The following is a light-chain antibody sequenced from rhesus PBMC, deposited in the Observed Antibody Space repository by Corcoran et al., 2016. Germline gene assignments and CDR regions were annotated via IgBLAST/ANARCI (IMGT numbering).Light chain of an antibody. Sequence: DIQMTQSPSSLFASVGDRVTITGRASQGISNYLSWYQQKPGKAPKLLIYDAFTLQSGVPSRFSGSGSGTDFTLTISSLQPEDFATYYYLQYSGDPWTFGRRTKVEIE. CDR1: QGISNY. J-gene: IGKJ1*01. V-gene: IGKV1-43*02. CDR2: DAF. CDR3: LQYSGDPWT.